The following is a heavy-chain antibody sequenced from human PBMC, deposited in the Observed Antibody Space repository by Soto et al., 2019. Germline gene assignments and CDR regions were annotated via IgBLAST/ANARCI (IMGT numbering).Heavy chain of an antibody. V-gene: IGHV4-61*01. Sequence: PSETLSLTCTVSGGSVSSGSYYWSWIRQPPGKGLEWIGYIYYSGSTNYNPSLKSRVTISVDTSKNQFSLKLSSVTAADTAVYYCARDRGYDILTGPDWFDPWGQGTLVTVSS. J-gene: IGHJ5*02. CDR3: ARDRGYDILTGPDWFDP. CDR2: IYYSGST. D-gene: IGHD3-9*01. CDR1: GGSVSSGSYY.